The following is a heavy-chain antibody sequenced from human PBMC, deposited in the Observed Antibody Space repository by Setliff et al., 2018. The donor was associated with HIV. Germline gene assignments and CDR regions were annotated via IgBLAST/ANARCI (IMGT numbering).Heavy chain of an antibody. CDR3: ASSRDNSYDAFDI. Sequence: PGGSLRLSCAASGFTVSSNYMSWVRQAPGKGLEWVSVIYSGGSTYYADSVKGRFTISRDNSKNTLYLQMNSLRAEDTAVYYCASSRDNSYDAFDIWGQGTMVTVSS. CDR1: GFTVSSNY. CDR2: IYSGGST. J-gene: IGHJ3*02. V-gene: IGHV3-53*01. D-gene: IGHD1-20*01.